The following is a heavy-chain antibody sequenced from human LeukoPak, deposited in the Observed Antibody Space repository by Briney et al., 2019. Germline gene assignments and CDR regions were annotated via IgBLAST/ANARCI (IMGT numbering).Heavy chain of an antibody. Sequence: SETLSLTCAVYGGSFSGYYWSWIRQPPGKGLEWIGEINHSGSTNYNPSLKSRVTISVDTSKNQFSLKLSSVTAADTAVYYCARHRRPPGVGATVRAPEKPDKINWFDPWGQGALVTVSS. CDR1: GGSFSGYY. CDR2: INHSGST. J-gene: IGHJ5*02. CDR3: ARHRRPPGVGATVRAPEKPDKINWFDP. V-gene: IGHV4-34*01. D-gene: IGHD1-26*01.